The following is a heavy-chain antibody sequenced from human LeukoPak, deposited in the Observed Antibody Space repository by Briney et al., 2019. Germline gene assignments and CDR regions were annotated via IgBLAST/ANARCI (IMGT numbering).Heavy chain of an antibody. CDR1: GFTFSSYW. V-gene: IGHV3-7*01. D-gene: IGHD5-12*01. CDR2: INQGGSDK. J-gene: IGHJ4*02. CDR3: ARRKFYSTYDPFDY. Sequence: PGGSLRLSCAASGFTFSSYWMSWVRQAPGKGPEWVANINQGGSDKYYVDSVKGRFTVSRDNAKNSLYLQMNSLRAEDTAVYYCARRKFYSTYDPFDYWGQGTLVTVPS.